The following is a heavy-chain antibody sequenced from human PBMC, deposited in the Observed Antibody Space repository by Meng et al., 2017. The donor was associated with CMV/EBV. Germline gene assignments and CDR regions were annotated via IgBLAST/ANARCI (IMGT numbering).Heavy chain of an antibody. V-gene: IGHV1-69*04. D-gene: IGHD3-22*01. J-gene: IGHJ4*02. Sequence: SVNVSCKASGGTFSSYTISWVRQAPGQGLEWMGRIIPILGIANYAQKFQGRVTITADKSTSTAYMELSSLRSEDTAVYYCARDYYDSSGYYYFDYWGQGTLVTVSS. CDR2: IIPILGIA. CDR1: GGTFSSYT. CDR3: ARDYYDSSGYYYFDY.